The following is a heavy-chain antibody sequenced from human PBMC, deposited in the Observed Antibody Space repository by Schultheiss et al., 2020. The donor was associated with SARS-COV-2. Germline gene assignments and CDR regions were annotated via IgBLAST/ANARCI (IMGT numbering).Heavy chain of an antibody. J-gene: IGHJ6*02. CDR1: GFTFSRYK. CDR2: ISHDGSNK. CDR3: ATDGGYCSSTSCHYGMDV. D-gene: IGHD2-2*01. V-gene: IGHV3-30*14. Sequence: GGSLRLSCAASGFTFSRYKMHWVRQAPGKGLEWVAIISHDGSNKYYVDSVKGRFTISRENAKNSLYLQMNSLRAGDTAVYYCATDGGYCSSTSCHYGMDVWGQGTTVTVSS.